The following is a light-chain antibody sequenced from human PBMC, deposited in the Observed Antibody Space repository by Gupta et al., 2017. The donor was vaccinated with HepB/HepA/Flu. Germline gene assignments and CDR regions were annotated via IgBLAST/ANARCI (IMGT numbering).Light chain of an antibody. CDR3: QSQNNRLSSVV. CDR1: RSNIGAGYD. Sequence: QSVLAQPPSVSGAPGQRVTISCIGSRSNIGAGYDVQWYQQLPGTAPKLLINGNNKRPSGVPDRFSASKSGTSASLAITGLQAEDEADYYCQSQNNRLSSVVFGGGTKLTVL. CDR2: GNN. V-gene: IGLV1-40*01. J-gene: IGLJ2*01.